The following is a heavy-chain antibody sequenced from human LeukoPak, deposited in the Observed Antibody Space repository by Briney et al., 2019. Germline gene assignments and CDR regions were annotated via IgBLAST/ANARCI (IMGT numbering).Heavy chain of an antibody. D-gene: IGHD3-10*01. CDR1: GFSFNSYG. CDR3: VRSPWYHGSGSYSGTIH. CDR2: VYSGGTT. J-gene: IGHJ4*02. Sequence: PGTSLRLSCAASGFSFNSYGIHWVRQAPGKGLEWVSLVYSGGTTYHADSVKGRFTISRDDSKNTVYLQMNSLRAEDTAVYYCVRSPWYHGSGSYSGTIHWGQGTLVTVSS. V-gene: IGHV3-NL1*01.